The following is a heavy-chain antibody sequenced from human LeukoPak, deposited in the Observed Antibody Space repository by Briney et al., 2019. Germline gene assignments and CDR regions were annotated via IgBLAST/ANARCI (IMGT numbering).Heavy chain of an antibody. CDR1: GESFSGYY. D-gene: IGHD2-15*01. Sequence: PSETLSLTCAVYGESFSGYYWSWIRQPPGKGLEWIGDTNHSGSTNYNPSLKSRVTISVDTSKNQFSLNLNSVTAADTAVYYCARGGGRDFDYWGQGTLVTVSS. CDR3: ARGGGRDFDY. V-gene: IGHV4-34*01. CDR2: TNHSGST. J-gene: IGHJ4*02.